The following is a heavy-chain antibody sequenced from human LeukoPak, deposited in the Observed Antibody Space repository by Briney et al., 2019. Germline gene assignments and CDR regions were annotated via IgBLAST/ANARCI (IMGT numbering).Heavy chain of an antibody. D-gene: IGHD3-22*01. CDR2: IGGSGTST. J-gene: IGHJ3*02. V-gene: IGHV3-23*01. CDR3: AKVSVVAGRNAFDI. Sequence: GRSLRLSCAASGFTFSSYATSWVRQAPGKGLEWVSVIGGSGTSTYYADSVKGRFTISRDNSKNMLYLQMNSLRVEDTAIYYCAKVSVVAGRNAFDIWGQGTMVTVSS. CDR1: GFTFSSYA.